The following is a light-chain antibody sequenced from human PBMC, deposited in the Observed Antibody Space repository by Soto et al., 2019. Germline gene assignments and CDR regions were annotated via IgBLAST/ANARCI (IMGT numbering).Light chain of an antibody. CDR3: QSYDSSLSWV. Sequence: QPVLTQPPSVSGAPGQRVTISCTGSSSNIGAGYDVHWYQQLPGTAPKLLIYGNSNRPSGVPDRFSGSKSGTSASLAITGLRAEDEADYYCQSYDSSLSWVFGGGTKLTVL. CDR2: GNS. CDR1: SSNIGAGYD. V-gene: IGLV1-40*01. J-gene: IGLJ3*02.